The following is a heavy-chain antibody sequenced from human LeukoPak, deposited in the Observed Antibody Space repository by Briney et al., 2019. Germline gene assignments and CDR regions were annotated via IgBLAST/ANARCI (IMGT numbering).Heavy chain of an antibody. D-gene: IGHD2-21*01. J-gene: IGHJ3*02. CDR2: ISYDGSNK. V-gene: IGHV3-30*04. CDR3: AKIDSKAFDI. Sequence: GGSLRLSCAASGFTFSSYAMHWVRQAPGKGLEWVAVISYDGSNKYYADSVKGRFTISRDNSKNTLYLQMNSLRAEDTAVYYCAKIDSKAFDIWGQGTMVTVSS. CDR1: GFTFSSYA.